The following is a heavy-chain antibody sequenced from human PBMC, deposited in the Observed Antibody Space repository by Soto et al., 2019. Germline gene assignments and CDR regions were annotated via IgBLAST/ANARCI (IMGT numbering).Heavy chain of an antibody. CDR3: ARGTDDSSRYYYGY. J-gene: IGHJ4*02. Sequence: SETLSLTCTVSGGSISSGGYYWSWIRQHPGKGLEWIGYIYYSGSTYYNPSLKSRVTISVDTSKNQFSLKLSSVTAADTAVYYCARGTDDSSRYYYGYWDRGTLGTVSS. CDR2: IYYSGST. CDR1: GGSISSGGYY. D-gene: IGHD3-22*01. V-gene: IGHV4-31*02.